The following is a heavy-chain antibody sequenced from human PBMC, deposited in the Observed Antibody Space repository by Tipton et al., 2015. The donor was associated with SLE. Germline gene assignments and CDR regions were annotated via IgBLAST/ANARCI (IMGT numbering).Heavy chain of an antibody. D-gene: IGHD2-2*01. CDR2: IYTKGSM. Sequence: TLSLTCTVSGGSISSGSYYWSWIRQPAGKGLEWIGRIYTKGSMNYSPSLRSRVTISLDPSKNQLSLKLTSLTAADTAVYYCARVSCSSISCYVDFWGQGTLVTVSS. V-gene: IGHV4-61*02. J-gene: IGHJ4*02. CDR1: GGSISSGSYY. CDR3: ARVSCSSISCYVDF.